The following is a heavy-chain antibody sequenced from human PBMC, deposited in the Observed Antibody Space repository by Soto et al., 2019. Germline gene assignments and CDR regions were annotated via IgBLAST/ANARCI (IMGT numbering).Heavy chain of an antibody. J-gene: IGHJ4*02. CDR2: VYYSGGT. Sequence: SETLSLTCDVSGGSIDNSHSFWGWVRQPPGRGLEFLGSVYYSGGTYYNPSLKSRVTVSVDTSKNQVSLRVRSVTVAETAMYDSSGYDYWGQGTLVTVSS. CDR1: GGSIDNSHSF. V-gene: IGHV4-39*01. CDR3: SGYDY. D-gene: IGHD3-22*01.